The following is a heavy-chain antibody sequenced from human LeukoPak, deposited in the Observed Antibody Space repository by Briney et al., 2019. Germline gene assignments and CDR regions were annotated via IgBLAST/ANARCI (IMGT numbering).Heavy chain of an antibody. V-gene: IGHV1-45*02. CDR2: ITPFNGNT. D-gene: IGHD1-26*01. Sequence: ASVKVSCKASGYTFTYRYLHWVRQAPGQALEWMGWITPFNGNTNYAQEFQDRVTITRDRSMSTAYMELSSLRSEDTAMYYCASSSGSYQYYFDYWGQGTLVTVSS. CDR1: GYTFTYRY. J-gene: IGHJ4*02. CDR3: ASSSGSYQYYFDY.